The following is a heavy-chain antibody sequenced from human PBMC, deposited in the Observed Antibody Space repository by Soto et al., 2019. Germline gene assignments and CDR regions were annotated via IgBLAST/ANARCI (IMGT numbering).Heavy chain of an antibody. CDR1: GFTFGDSY. CDR3: VRGGAGGLFDX. J-gene: IGHJ5*02. V-gene: IGHV3-11*06. D-gene: IGHD1-1*01. CDR2: ISPGSRYP. Sequence: PGGSLRLSCAGSGFTFGDSYMSWIRQAPGKGLEWLSYISPGSRYPAYADSVKGRFTISRDNAKISLYLQMMSLTAEDTAIYYCVRGGAGGLFDXWGQGTMVTVSX.